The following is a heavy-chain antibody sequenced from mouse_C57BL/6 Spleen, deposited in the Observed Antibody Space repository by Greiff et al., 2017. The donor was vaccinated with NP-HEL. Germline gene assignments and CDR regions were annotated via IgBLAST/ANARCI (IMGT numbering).Heavy chain of an antibody. CDR1: GFSLTSYG. CDR3: ASPSLYDGYPFAY. Sequence: QVQLQQSGPGLVQPSQSLSITCTVSGFSLTSYGVHWVRQSPGKGLEWLGVIWSGGSTDYNAAFISRLSISKDNSKSQVFFKMNSLQADDTAIYYCASPSLYDGYPFAYWGQGTLVTVSA. CDR2: IWSGGST. V-gene: IGHV2-2*01. D-gene: IGHD2-3*01. J-gene: IGHJ3*01.